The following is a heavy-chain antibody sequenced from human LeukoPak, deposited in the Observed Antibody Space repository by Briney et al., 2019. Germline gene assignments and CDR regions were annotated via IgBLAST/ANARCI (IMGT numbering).Heavy chain of an antibody. J-gene: IGHJ5*02. CDR1: GGSFSGYY. CDR2: IYYSGTT. V-gene: IGHV4-59*12. Sequence: SETLSPTCAVYGGSFSGYYWSLIRQPPGKGLEWIGYIYYSGTTNYNPSLKSRVTISVDTSKNQFSLKLSSVTAADTAVYYCARSSYSSSRHGRPNWFDPWGQGTLVTVSS. D-gene: IGHD6-13*01. CDR3: ARSSYSSSRHGRPNWFDP.